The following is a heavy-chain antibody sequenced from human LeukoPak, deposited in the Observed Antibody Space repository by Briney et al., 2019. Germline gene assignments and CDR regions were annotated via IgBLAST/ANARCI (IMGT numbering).Heavy chain of an antibody. V-gene: IGHV3-48*01. Sequence: GGSLRPSCEGSGFSLSAYNMNWVRQAPGKGLESVSYISSSSATIFYADSVKGRFTISRDNAKNSLYLQMNSLRPEDTAVYFCARDRHVPGLYYYYMDVWGKGTTVTVSS. D-gene: IGHD6-6*01. CDR3: ARDRHVPGLYYYYMDV. J-gene: IGHJ6*03. CDR1: GFSLSAYN. CDR2: ISSSSATI.